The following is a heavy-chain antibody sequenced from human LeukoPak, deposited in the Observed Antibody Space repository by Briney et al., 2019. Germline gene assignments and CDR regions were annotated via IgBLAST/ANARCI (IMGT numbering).Heavy chain of an antibody. V-gene: IGHV3-48*03. CDR3: AKAPVTSCRGAFCYPFDY. CDR2: ISSSGSTI. D-gene: IGHD2-15*01. CDR1: GFTFSSYE. J-gene: IGHJ4*02. Sequence: GGSLRLSCAASGFTFSSYEMNWVRQAPGKGLEWVSYISSSGSTIYYADSVKGRFTISRDNAKNSLYLQMNSLRAEDAAVYYCAKAPVTSCRGAFCYPFDYWGQGILVTVSS.